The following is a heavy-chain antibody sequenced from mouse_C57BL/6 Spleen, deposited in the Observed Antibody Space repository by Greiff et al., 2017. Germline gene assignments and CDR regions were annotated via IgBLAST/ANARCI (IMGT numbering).Heavy chain of an antibody. J-gene: IGHJ1*03. D-gene: IGHD1-1*01. V-gene: IGHV1-55*01. CDR3: ASITTVVEKYDFDV. Sequence: QVQLQQSGAELVKPGASVKMSCKASGYTFTSYWITWVKQRPGQGLEWIGDIYPGSGSTNYNEKFKSKATLTVDTSSSTAYMQLSSLTSEDSAVYYCASITTVVEKYDFDVWGTGTTVTVSS. CDR2: IYPGSGST. CDR1: GYTFTSYW.